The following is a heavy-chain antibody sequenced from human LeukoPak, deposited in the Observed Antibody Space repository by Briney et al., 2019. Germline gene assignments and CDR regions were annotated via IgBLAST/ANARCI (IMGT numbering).Heavy chain of an antibody. V-gene: IGHV1-69*13. CDR1: GGTFSSYA. Sequence: SVKVSCKASGGTFSSYAISWVRQAPGQGLEWMGGIIPIFGTANYAQKFQGRVTITADESTSTAYMELSSLRSEDMAVYYCARDGLYYDFWSGYSNPNWFDPWGQGTLVTVFS. D-gene: IGHD3-3*01. J-gene: IGHJ5*02. CDR2: IIPIFGTA. CDR3: ARDGLYYDFWSGYSNPNWFDP.